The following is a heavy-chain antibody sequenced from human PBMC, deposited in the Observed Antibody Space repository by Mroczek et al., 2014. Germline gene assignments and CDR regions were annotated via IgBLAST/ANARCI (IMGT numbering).Heavy chain of an antibody. J-gene: IGHJ2*01. CDR3: ARHGDYYDSSGYPLAFDL. CDR1: GGSISSSSYY. CDR2: IYYSGST. D-gene: IGHD3-22*01. Sequence: QVQLQESGPGLVKPSETLSLTCTVSGGSISSSSYYWGWIRQPPGKGLEWIGSIYYSGSTYYNPSLKSRVTISVDTSKNQFSLKLSSVTAADTAVYYCARHGDYYDSSGYPLAFDLWAVAPWSLSPQ. V-gene: IGHV4-39*01.